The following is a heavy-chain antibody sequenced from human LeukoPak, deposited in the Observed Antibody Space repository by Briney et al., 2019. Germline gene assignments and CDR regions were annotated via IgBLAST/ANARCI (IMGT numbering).Heavy chain of an antibody. CDR2: IYDSGST. V-gene: IGHV4-59*01. Sequence: PSETLSLTCTVSGGSISSYYWSWIRQPPGKRLEWIGYIYDSGSTKYNPSLKTRVTLSVDTSKNQFSLKMSSVTAADTAVYYCARAASQQLAFDYWGQGTLVTVAS. CDR3: ARAASQQLAFDY. D-gene: IGHD6-13*01. J-gene: IGHJ4*02. CDR1: GGSISSYY.